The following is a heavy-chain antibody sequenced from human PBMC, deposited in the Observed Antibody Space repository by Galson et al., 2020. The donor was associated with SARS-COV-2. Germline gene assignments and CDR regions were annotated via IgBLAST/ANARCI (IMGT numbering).Heavy chain of an antibody. CDR1: DAPMSSYY. CDR3: ARDPASLCGDNYYYGMDV. J-gene: IGHJ6*02. CDR2: ISYSGST. V-gene: IGHV4-59*01. Sequence: ETSETLSLTCSASDAPMSSYYWSWIRQPPGKGLEWIGSISYSGSTSNNPTLRSRVTISADSSNNQLSLKVTSVTAADTAAYYCARDPASLCGDNYYYGMDVWGRGTTVTVSS. D-gene: IGHD2-21*01.